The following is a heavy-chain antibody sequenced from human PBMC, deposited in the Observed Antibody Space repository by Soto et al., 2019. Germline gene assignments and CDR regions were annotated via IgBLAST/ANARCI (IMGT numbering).Heavy chain of an antibody. CDR3: ARDFVAYCGGDCYAPGY. J-gene: IGHJ4*02. CDR1: GFTFSSHT. D-gene: IGHD2-21*02. Sequence: GGSLRLSCAASGFTFSSHTMHWVRQAPGKGLEWVAVISYDGTHKYYAGSVKGRFTISRDNSKNTLYLQMNSLRAEDTALYYCARDFVAYCGGDCYAPGYWGQGTLVTVSS. CDR2: ISYDGTHK. V-gene: IGHV3-30-3*01.